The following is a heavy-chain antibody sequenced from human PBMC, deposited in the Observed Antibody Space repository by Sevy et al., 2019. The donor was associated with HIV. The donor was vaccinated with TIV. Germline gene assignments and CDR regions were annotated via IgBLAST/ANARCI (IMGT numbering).Heavy chain of an antibody. CDR1: GGTFSSYA. V-gene: IGHV1-69*13. Sequence: ASVKVSCKASGGTFSSYAISWVRQAPGQGLEWMGGIIPIFGTANYAQKSQGRVTITADESTSTAYMELSSLRSEDTAVYYCAVRIAARQNWFDPWGQGTLVTVSS. CDR2: IIPIFGTA. CDR3: AVRIAARQNWFDP. D-gene: IGHD6-6*01. J-gene: IGHJ5*02.